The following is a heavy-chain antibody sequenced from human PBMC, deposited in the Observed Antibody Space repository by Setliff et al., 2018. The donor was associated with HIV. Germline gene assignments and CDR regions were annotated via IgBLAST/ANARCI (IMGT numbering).Heavy chain of an antibody. CDR3: ARGVAAAGMLMDV. J-gene: IGHJ6*03. Sequence: PSQTLSLTCTVSGGSISSYYWSWIRQPPGKGLEWIGYIYYSDTTRYNPSLQSRVAMSVDTSKNQFSLKLTSVSAADTAVYYCARGVAAAGMLMDVWGKGTTVTVSS. D-gene: IGHD6-13*01. CDR2: IYYSDTT. CDR1: GGSISSYY. V-gene: IGHV4-59*12.